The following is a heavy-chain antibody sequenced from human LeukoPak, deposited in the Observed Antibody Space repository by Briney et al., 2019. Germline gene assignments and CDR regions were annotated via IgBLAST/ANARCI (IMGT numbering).Heavy chain of an antibody. V-gene: IGHV4-39*07. Sequence: PSETLSLTCTVSGGSISSSSYYWGWIRQPPGKGLEWIGEINHSGSTNYNPSLKSRVTISVDTSKNQFSLKLSSVTAADTAVYYCARDRPRLRYFPRGWDYWGQGTLVTVSS. D-gene: IGHD3-9*01. J-gene: IGHJ4*02. CDR3: ARDRPRLRYFPRGWDY. CDR1: GGSISSSSYY. CDR2: INHSGST.